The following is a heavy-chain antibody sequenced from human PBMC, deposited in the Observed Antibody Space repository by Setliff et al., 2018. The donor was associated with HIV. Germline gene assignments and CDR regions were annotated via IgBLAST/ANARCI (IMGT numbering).Heavy chain of an antibody. CDR1: GGSFSGYY. D-gene: IGHD2-8*01. Sequence: SETLSLTCAVYGGSFSGYYWSWIRQSPGKGLEWIGQINHGGSTNYSPSLKSRVTMSIGTSKNQFSLKLSSVTAADTAVYYCATGLIMAPDYWGQGSLVTVSS. J-gene: IGHJ4*02. CDR3: ATGLIMAPDY. CDR2: INHGGST. V-gene: IGHV4-34*01.